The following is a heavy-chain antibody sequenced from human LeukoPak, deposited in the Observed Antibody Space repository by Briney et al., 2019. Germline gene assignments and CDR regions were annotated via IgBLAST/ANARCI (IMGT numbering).Heavy chain of an antibody. J-gene: IGHJ4*02. Sequence: GGSLRLSCAASGFTFSTYSMNWVRQAPGRGLEWVSSISSSGTYIYYADSMRGRFTISRDNSKNSLYLQMNSPRAEDTAVYYCASSFPRRDDYISNYFDYWGQGTLVTVSS. V-gene: IGHV3-21*01. CDR2: ISSSGTYI. CDR3: ASSFPRRDDYISNYFDY. CDR1: GFTFSTYS. D-gene: IGHD5-24*01.